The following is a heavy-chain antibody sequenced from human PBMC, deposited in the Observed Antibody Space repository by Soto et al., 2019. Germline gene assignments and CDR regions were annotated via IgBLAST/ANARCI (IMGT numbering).Heavy chain of an antibody. Sequence: EVQLVESGGGLVQPGGSLKLSCAASGFTFSDSAIHWVRQTSGKGLEWVGRIRSKANNYATVYAASEEGRFTTSRDDAKTPAHRRMNILKSEDTAVYYCSRPHVDHYSAFDYSCQGTLVIVSS. D-gene: IGHD2-15*01. CDR3: SRPHVDHYSAFDY. V-gene: IGHV3-73*02. CDR1: GFTFSDSA. J-gene: IGHJ4*02. CDR2: IRSKANNYAT.